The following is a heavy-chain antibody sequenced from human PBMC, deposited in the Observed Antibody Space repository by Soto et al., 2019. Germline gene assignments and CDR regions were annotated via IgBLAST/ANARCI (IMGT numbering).Heavy chain of an antibody. J-gene: IGHJ4*02. CDR3: IGYCRTTSCYASYFDY. CDR1: GFTFSGSA. D-gene: IGHD2-2*03. CDR2: IRSKANSYAT. V-gene: IGHV3-73*01. Sequence: GESLKISCAASGFTFSGSAMHWVRQAAGKGLEWVGRIRSKANSYATAYGASVKGRFTISRDDSKNTAYLEMNSLKTEDTAVYYCIGYCRTTSCYASYFDYWGQGTVVTVSS.